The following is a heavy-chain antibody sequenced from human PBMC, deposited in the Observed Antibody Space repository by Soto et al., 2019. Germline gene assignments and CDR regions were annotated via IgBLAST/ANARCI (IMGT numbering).Heavy chain of an antibody. CDR1: GYIFTNFP. Sequence: QVQLVQSGAELKNPGASVKVSCKASGYIFTNFPIHWVRQAPGQRLEWMGWINAANGDTGNSQKFQGRVTFTRDTSASIVYMEMSSLISEDTAVYYCARKDYYGSGCYYFDYWGQGTLVTVSS. CDR3: ARKDYYGSGCYYFDY. J-gene: IGHJ4*02. D-gene: IGHD3-10*01. V-gene: IGHV1-3*01. CDR2: INAANGDT.